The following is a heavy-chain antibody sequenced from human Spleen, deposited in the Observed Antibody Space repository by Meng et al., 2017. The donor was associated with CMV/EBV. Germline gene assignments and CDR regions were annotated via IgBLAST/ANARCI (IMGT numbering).Heavy chain of an antibody. D-gene: IGHD2-2*01. V-gene: IGHV4-34*01. Sequence: VQLQQWGAGLLKPSTTLSLTCASYGGSYSGYYWSWIRQPPGKGLEWIGEINHSGSTTYNPSLKSRVTISVDTSKNQFSLKLSSVTAADTAVYYCARGARGYCSSTSCYRNWFDPWGQGTLVTVSS. CDR2: INHSGST. J-gene: IGHJ5*02. CDR1: GGSYSGYY. CDR3: ARGARGYCSSTSCYRNWFDP.